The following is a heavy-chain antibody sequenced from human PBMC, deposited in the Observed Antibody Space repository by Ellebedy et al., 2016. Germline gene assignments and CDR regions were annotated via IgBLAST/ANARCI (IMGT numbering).Heavy chain of an antibody. J-gene: IGHJ6*02. CDR1: GGSISSGGYY. Sequence: SETLSLTCTVSGGSISSGGYYWSWIRQPPGKGLEWIGEINHSGSTNYNPSLKSRVTISVDTSKNQFSLKLSSVIAADTAVYYCARLQRITIFGLQNYGMDVWGQGTTVTVSS. CDR2: INHSGST. V-gene: IGHV4-39*07. D-gene: IGHD3-3*01. CDR3: ARLQRITIFGLQNYGMDV.